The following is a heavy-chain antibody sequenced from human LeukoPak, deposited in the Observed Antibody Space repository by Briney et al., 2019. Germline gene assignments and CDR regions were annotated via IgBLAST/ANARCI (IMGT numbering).Heavy chain of an antibody. J-gene: IGHJ5*02. CDR2: INSDGSST. V-gene: IGHV3-74*01. CDR3: VKKGNSWSPRFDP. Sequence: GGSLRLSCAASGFTFSSYWMHWVRQAPGKGLVWVSRINSDGSSTSYADSVRGRFTISRDNSENILYLQLSSLRAEDTAVYHCVKKGNSWSPRFDPWGQGTLVTVSS. CDR1: GFTFSSYW. D-gene: IGHD6-13*01.